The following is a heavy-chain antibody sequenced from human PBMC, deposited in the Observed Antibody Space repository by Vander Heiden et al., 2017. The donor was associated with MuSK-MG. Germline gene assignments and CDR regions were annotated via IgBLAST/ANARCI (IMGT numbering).Heavy chain of an antibody. V-gene: IGHV4-34*01. D-gene: IGHD2-15*01. CDR3: ARGVDIVVVVAALYYFDY. Sequence: QVKLQQWGAGLLKPSETPSFPCAVYGGHLSGYSWGWVRQPPGKGLEWIGEINHSGSTTYPPSLKSRVTISVDTSTNQFSLKLSSVTAADTAVYYCARGVDIVVVVAALYYFDYWGQGTLVTVSS. J-gene: IGHJ4*02. CDR2: INHSGST. CDR1: GGHLSGYS.